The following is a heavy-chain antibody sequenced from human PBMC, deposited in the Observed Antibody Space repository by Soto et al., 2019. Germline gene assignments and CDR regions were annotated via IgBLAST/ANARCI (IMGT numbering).Heavy chain of an antibody. J-gene: IGHJ5*02. V-gene: IGHV4-59*08. CDR1: GGSISSYY. CDR3: GRGGGSVDP. D-gene: IGHD3-16*01. Sequence: QVQLQESGPGLVKPSETLSLTCTVSGGSISSYYWSWIRQPPGKGLEWIGYIYYSGSTNYNPSLKSRVPISVATSKNPFSLKLRSVTAADTAVYYCGRGGGSVDPWGQGTLVTVSS. CDR2: IYYSGST.